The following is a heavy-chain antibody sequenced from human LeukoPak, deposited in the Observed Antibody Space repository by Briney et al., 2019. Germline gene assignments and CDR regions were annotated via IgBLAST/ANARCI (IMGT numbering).Heavy chain of an antibody. V-gene: IGHV3-7*01. D-gene: IGHD3-10*01. CDR1: GFTFSSYW. Sequence: GGSLRLSCAASGFTFSSYWMSWVRQAPGKGLEWVANIKQDGSEKYYVDSVKGRFTISRDNAKNSLYLQMNSLRAEDTAVYYCARASGGYSVYYYYYYMDVWGKGTTVTVSS. CDR3: ARASGGYSVYYYYYYMDV. CDR2: IKQDGSEK. J-gene: IGHJ6*03.